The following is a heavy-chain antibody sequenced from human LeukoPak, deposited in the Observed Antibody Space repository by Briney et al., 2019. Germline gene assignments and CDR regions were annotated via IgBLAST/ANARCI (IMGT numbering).Heavy chain of an antibody. CDR1: GFPFSDFS. Sequence: GGSLRLSCATSGFPFSDFSMTWVRQAPGKGLQWISTTNSGGTTTYYAESVKGRFTISRDNFKNALYLQMSSLRVEDTAIYYCAKQSYARSLGEGGPGTLVTVSS. CDR2: TNSGGTTT. D-gene: IGHD3-10*02. J-gene: IGHJ4*02. V-gene: IGHV3-23*01. CDR3: AKQSYARSLGE.